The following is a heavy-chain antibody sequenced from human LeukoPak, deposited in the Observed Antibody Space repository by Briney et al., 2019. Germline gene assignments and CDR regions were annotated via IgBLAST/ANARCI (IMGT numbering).Heavy chain of an antibody. Sequence: ASVKVSCKASGYTFTGYQMHWVRQAPGQGLEWMGWISPKSGDSSYAQKFQGRVTMTRDASISIAYMELSRLRSDDTAVYYCARAYCSGGSCYSRWFDPWGQGTLVTVSS. CDR1: GYTFTGYQ. CDR3: ARAYCSGGSCYSRWFDP. J-gene: IGHJ5*02. V-gene: IGHV1-2*02. CDR2: ISPKSGDS. D-gene: IGHD2-15*01.